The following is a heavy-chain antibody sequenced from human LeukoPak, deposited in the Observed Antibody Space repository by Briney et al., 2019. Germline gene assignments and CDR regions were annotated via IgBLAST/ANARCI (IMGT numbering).Heavy chain of an antibody. CDR3: ARQRSRSGWSVDY. J-gene: IGHJ4*02. CDR1: GGSVGSSSYY. CDR2: IYYSGNT. Sequence: PSETLSLTCTVSGGSVGSSSYYWGWIRRPPWKGLERIGSIYYSGNTNYNPSLKSRVTISVDTSKSQLSLNLSDVTVADTAVYYCARQRSRSGWSVDYWGQGILVTVSS. V-gene: IGHV4-39*01. D-gene: IGHD6-19*01.